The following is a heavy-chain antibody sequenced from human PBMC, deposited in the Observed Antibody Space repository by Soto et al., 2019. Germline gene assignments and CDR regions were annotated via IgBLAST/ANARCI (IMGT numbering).Heavy chain of an antibody. V-gene: IGHV3-7*01. CDR1: GFTFSSYW. J-gene: IGHJ4*02. D-gene: IGHD2-2*03. CDR3: ARRPGYCSSTSCYYFDY. Sequence: EEQLVESGGGLVQPGGSLRLSCAASGFTFSSYWMSWVRQAPGKGLEWVANIKQDGSEKYYVDSVKGRFTISRDNAKNSRYRQMNSLRAEDTVVYYCARRPGYCSSTSCYYFDYGAQGTLVTVSS. CDR2: IKQDGSEK.